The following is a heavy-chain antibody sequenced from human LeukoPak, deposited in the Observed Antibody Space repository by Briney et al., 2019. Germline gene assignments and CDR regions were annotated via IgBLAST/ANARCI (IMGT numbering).Heavy chain of an antibody. D-gene: IGHD1-14*01. J-gene: IGHJ4*02. CDR1: GFTFSSNS. CDR2: ISTSSIYI. Sequence: AGGSLRLSCSASGFTFSSNSMNWVRQAPGKGLEWVSSISTSSIYIYYADSVEGRFTISRDNARKSLYLEMNSLRAEDTAVYYCARGTLNIPGEQGAFDYWGQGTLVTVSS. CDR3: ARGTLNIPGEQGAFDY. V-gene: IGHV3-21*01.